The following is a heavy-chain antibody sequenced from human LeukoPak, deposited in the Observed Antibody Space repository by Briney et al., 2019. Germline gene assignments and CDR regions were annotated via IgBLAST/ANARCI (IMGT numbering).Heavy chain of an antibody. D-gene: IGHD2-15*01. Sequence: GRSLRLSCAASGFTFSSYAMHWVRQAPGKGLEWVAGISYDGSNKYYADSVKGRFTISRDNSKNTLYLQMDSLRAEDTAVFYCARDGVALYYYYGMDVWGQGTTVTVSS. J-gene: IGHJ6*02. CDR3: ARDGVALYYYYGMDV. CDR1: GFTFSSYA. V-gene: IGHV3-30-3*01. CDR2: ISYDGSNK.